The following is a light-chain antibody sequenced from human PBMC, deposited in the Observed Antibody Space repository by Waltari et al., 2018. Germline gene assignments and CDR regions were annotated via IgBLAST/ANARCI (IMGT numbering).Light chain of an antibody. Sequence: DIQMTQSPSPLSASVGARVTITCRASQSLSNWLAWYQQKPGKAPKLLIYKASTLESGVPSRFSGSGSVTEFTLTISSLQPDDFATYYCQQYNSYSLLTFGGGTKVEIK. CDR3: QQYNSYSLLT. CDR2: KAS. CDR1: QSLSNW. V-gene: IGKV1-5*03. J-gene: IGKJ4*01.